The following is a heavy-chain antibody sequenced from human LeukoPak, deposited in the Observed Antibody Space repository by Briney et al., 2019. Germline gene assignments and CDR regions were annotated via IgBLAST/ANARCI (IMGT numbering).Heavy chain of an antibody. J-gene: IGHJ6*01. Sequence: PSGTLSLTCAVSGGSISSSNWWSWVRQPPGKGLEWIGSIYYSGSTYYNPSLKSRVTISVDTSKNQFSLKLSSVTAADTAVYYCARDKSDNYYGSGSPWRRPSGDGMDVWGQGTTVTVSS. CDR1: GGSISSSNW. CDR3: ARDKSDNYYGSGSPWRRPSGDGMDV. D-gene: IGHD3-10*01. V-gene: IGHV4-4*02. CDR2: IYYSGST.